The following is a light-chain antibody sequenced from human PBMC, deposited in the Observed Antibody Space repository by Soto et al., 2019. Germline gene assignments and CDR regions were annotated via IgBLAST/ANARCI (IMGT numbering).Light chain of an antibody. CDR3: QQYNNWPPLT. CDR2: KAS. V-gene: IGKV1-5*03. CDR1: QSISSW. Sequence: DIQMTQSPATLSSSVGYRFTITCLSSQSISSWLAWYQQKPGKAPKLLIYKASSLESGFPSRFSGSGSGTEFTLTISSLKSEDFAVYYCQQYNNWPPLTFGGGTKVDIK. J-gene: IGKJ4*01.